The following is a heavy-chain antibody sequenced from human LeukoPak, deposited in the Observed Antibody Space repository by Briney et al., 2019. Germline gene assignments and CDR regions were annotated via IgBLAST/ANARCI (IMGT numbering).Heavy chain of an antibody. CDR3: ARGGIRRVVPAAIKAWFDP. V-gene: IGHV4-4*07. Sequence: SETLSLTCTVSGGSISSYYWSWIRQPAGKGLEWIGRIYTSGSTNYNPSLKSRVTMSVDTSKNQFSLKLSSVTAADTAVYYCARGGIRRVVPAAIKAWFDPWGQGTLVTVSS. J-gene: IGHJ5*02. CDR1: GGSISSYY. D-gene: IGHD2-2*01. CDR2: IYTSGST.